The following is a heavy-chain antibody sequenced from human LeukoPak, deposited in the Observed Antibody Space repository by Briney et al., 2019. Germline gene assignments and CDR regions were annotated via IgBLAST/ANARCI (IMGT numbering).Heavy chain of an antibody. D-gene: IGHD3-10*01. J-gene: IGHJ4*02. CDR1: GFTFSSYA. CDR2: IKQDGSEK. V-gene: IGHV3-7*01. CDR3: ATQSYGLFEY. Sequence: GGSLRLSCAASGFTFSSYAMSWVRQAPGKGLEWVANIKQDGSEKYYVDSVKGRFTISRDNAKNSLYLQMNSLRAEDTAVYYCATQSYGLFEYWGQGTLVTFSS.